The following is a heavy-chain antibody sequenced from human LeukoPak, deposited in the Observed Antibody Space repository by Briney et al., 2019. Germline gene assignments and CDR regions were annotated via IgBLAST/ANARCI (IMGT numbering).Heavy chain of an antibody. Sequence: SQTLSLTCTVSGGSISSDNYYWSWIRQPAGKGLEWIGRIYTRGSTSYNPSLKSRVTISVDTSKNQFSLGVRSLTAADTAIYYCARLSAYSSTYLDQWGQGTLVTVSS. J-gene: IGHJ4*02. CDR2: IYTRGST. V-gene: IGHV4-61*02. CDR3: ARLSAYSSTYLDQ. CDR1: GGSISSDNYY. D-gene: IGHD6-19*01.